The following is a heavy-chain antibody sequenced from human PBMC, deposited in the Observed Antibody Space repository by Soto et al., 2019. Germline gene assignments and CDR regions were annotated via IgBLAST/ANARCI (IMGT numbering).Heavy chain of an antibody. V-gene: IGHV4-59*01. Sequence: QMQLQESGPGLVKPSETLSLICSVSGDSITAYYLSWLRQSPGKELEWIGYIYHNGETNYNPSLKSRVTISADTSKTQFSLRLSSVTAADTGVYYCARDKGREFLKGSGMDVWGQGTTVIVSS. D-gene: IGHD3-10*01. J-gene: IGHJ6*02. CDR1: GDSITAYY. CDR3: ARDKGREFLKGSGMDV. CDR2: IYHNGET.